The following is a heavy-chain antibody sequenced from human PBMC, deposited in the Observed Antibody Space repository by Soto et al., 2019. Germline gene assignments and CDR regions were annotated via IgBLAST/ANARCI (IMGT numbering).Heavy chain of an antibody. CDR1: GGAFSDYA. J-gene: IGHJ6*02. CDR2: IMPIFRAP. Sequence: QVQLVQSGAEVKKPGSSVKVSCKASGGAFSDYAFSWVRQAPGQGLEWLGGIMPIFRAPDYAQKFQGRVTIIADEFTRTAYMEMNSLRSEDTAVYYCASWLKGPDIGNYYYVMDVWGQGTTVTVS. V-gene: IGHV1-69*12. D-gene: IGHD2-15*01. CDR3: ASWLKGPDIGNYYYVMDV.